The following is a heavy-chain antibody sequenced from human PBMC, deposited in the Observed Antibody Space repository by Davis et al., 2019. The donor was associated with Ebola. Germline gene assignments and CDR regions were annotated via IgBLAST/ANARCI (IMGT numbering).Heavy chain of an antibody. CDR2: ISGSGDST. D-gene: IGHD2-15*01. V-gene: IGHV3-23*01. CDR1: GFTFSTYA. J-gene: IGHJ6*02. Sequence: GESLKISCAASGFTFSTYAMSWVRQAPGKGLEWVSFISGSGDSTYYADSVKGRFTISRDNSKNTLYLQMNSLKVEDTAVYYCVRYRVIDFYYYGMVVWGQGTTVTVSS. CDR3: VRYRVIDFYYYGMVV.